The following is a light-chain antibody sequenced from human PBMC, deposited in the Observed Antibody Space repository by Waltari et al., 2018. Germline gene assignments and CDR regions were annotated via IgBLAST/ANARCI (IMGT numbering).Light chain of an antibody. Sequence: QPVLTQSSSASAFLGSSVKLTCTLSSGHSRSVIAWHQQQPGKAPRYLLKVESGGRFDKGSGVLDRFSGASAGADRYLTISNLQPEDEADYYCETGDSNTHGVFGGGTKVIVL. CDR1: SGHSRSV. CDR2: VESGGRF. V-gene: IGLV4-60*03. CDR3: ETGDSNTHGV. J-gene: IGLJ2*01.